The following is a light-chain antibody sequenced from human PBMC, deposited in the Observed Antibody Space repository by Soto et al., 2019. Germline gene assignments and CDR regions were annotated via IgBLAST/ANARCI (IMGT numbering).Light chain of an antibody. CDR3: SSFAGSGTLVA. CDR1: RSDIGNYNL. CDR2: EAT. Sequence: QSALTQPASLSGSPGQSITISCTGTRSDIGNYNLVSWYQFRPGKAPRLIIYEATKRPSGVSSRFSGSKSGNTASLTISGLQAEEEADYHCSSFAGSGTLVAFGAGTKVTVL. J-gene: IGLJ2*01. V-gene: IGLV2-23*01.